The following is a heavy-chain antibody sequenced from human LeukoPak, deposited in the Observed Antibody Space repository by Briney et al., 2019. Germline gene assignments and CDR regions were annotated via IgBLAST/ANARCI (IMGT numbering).Heavy chain of an antibody. CDR3: AKDIRYCSGGSCPADAFDI. CDR2: ISYDGSNK. D-gene: IGHD2-15*01. V-gene: IGHV3-30*18. Sequence: GGSLRLSCAASGFTFNNFVMTWVRQAPGKGLEWVAVISYDGSNKYYADSVKGRFTISRDNSKNTLYLQMNSLRAEDTAVYYCAKDIRYCSGGSCPADAFDIWGQGTMVTVSS. CDR1: GFTFNNFV. J-gene: IGHJ3*02.